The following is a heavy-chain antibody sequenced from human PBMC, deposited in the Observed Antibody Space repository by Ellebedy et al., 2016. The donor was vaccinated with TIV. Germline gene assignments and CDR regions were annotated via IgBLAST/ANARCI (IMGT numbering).Heavy chain of an antibody. D-gene: IGHD3-22*01. V-gene: IGHV5-51*01. J-gene: IGHJ5*02. CDR3: ARHDDDSSGYYLSYWFDP. CDR1: GYSFTSYW. Sequence: GESLKISCKGSGYSFTSYWIGWVRQMPGKGLEWMGIIYPGDSDTRYSPSFQGQVTISADKSISTAYLQWSSLKASDTAMYYCARHDDDSSGYYLSYWFDPWGQGTLVTVSS. CDR2: IYPGDSDT.